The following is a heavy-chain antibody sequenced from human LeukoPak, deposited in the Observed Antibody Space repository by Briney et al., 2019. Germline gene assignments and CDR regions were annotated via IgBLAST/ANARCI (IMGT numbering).Heavy chain of an antibody. V-gene: IGHV3-30-3*01. CDR2: ISYDGSNK. D-gene: IGHD3-22*01. J-gene: IGHJ4*02. CDR1: GFTFSSYA. CDR3: ARDQGLYYYDSSAFDY. Sequence: SGGSLRLSCAASGFTFSSYAMHWVRQAPGKGLDWVAVISYDGSNKYYADSVKGRFTISRDNSKNTLYLQMNSLRAEDTAVYYCARDQGLYYYDSSAFDYWGQGTLVTVSS.